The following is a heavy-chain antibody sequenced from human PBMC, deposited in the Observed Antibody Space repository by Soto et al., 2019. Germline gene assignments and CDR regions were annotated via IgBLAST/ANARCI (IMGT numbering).Heavy chain of an antibody. Sequence: VQLLESGGGSVQPGGSLRLSCAASGFTFSSYAITWVRQAPGKGLEWVSAMSGSGGTTYYADSARGRFTISRDNSKNTLYLQMDNLRAEDTAVYYCVRHTAIYFRDEFDYCGQGVLVTVSS. CDR3: VRHTAIYFRDEFDY. V-gene: IGHV3-23*01. J-gene: IGHJ4*02. CDR1: GFTFSSYA. D-gene: IGHD1-26*01. CDR2: MSGSGGTT.